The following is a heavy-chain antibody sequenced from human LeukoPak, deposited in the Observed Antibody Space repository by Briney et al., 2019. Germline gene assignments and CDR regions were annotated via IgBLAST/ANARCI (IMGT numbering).Heavy chain of an antibody. CDR1: GFTFGSYW. V-gene: IGHV3-74*01. D-gene: IGHD1-26*01. J-gene: IGHJ5*01. Sequence: GGSLRLSCAASGFTFGSYWMLWIRQAPGKGLVWISRIKGDGSHTIYADSVEGRFTISRDNAKNTLFLQMESLRVEDTAVYYCVRDWDHFDFDSWGQGTLVTVAS. CDR2: IKGDGSHT. CDR3: VRDWDHFDFDS.